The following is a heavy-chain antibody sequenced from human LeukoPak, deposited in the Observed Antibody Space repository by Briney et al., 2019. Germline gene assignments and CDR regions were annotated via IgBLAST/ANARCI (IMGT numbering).Heavy chain of an antibody. CDR1: GITIESYG. CDR3: ARDLVWHYYGSGSYDY. V-gene: IGHV3-30*03. D-gene: IGHD3-10*01. J-gene: IGHJ4*02. CDR2: VSYDGSKK. Sequence: GASLRLSCAASGITIESYGMHWVRQAPGKGLDWVAVVSYDGSKKYYADSVKGRFTISRDNSKNTVYLQMNSLRAEDTAVYYCARDLVWHYYGSGSYDYWGQGTLVTVSS.